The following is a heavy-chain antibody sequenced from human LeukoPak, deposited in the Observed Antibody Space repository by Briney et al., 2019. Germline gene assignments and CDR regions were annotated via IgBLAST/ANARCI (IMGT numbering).Heavy chain of an antibody. V-gene: IGHV3-21*01. J-gene: IGHJ5*02. CDR2: ISSSSSYI. CDR3: ASSSTSYLNWFDP. Sequence: GGSLRLSCAASGFTFSSYSMNWVRQAPGKGLEGVSSISSSSSYIYYADSVKGRFTISRDNAKNSLYLQMNSLRAEDTAVYYCASSSTSYLNWFDPWGQGTLVTVSS. CDR1: GFTFSSYS. D-gene: IGHD2-2*01.